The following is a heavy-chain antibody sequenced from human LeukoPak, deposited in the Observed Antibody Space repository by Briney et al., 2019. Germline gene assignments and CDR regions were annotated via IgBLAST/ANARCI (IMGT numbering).Heavy chain of an antibody. CDR3: TRGPYSSGWGDY. CDR1: GFTFSSYA. Sequence: GGSLRLSCAASGFTFSSYAMSWVRQAPGKGLEWVGFIRSKAYGGTTEYAASVKGRFTISRDDSKSIAYLQMNSLKTEDTAVYYCTRGPYSSGWGDYWGQGTLVTVSS. J-gene: IGHJ4*02. V-gene: IGHV3-49*04. CDR2: IRSKAYGGTT. D-gene: IGHD6-19*01.